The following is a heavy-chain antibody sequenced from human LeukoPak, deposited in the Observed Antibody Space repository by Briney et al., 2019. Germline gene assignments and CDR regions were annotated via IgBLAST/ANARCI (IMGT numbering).Heavy chain of an antibody. D-gene: IGHD6-19*01. CDR3: ARDIAVAGTDYYYYYGMDV. CDR1: GYTFTSYG. V-gene: IGHV1-18*01. Sequence: ASVKVSCKASGYTFTSYGISWVRQAPGQGLEWMGWISAYNGNTNYAQKLQGRVTMTTDTSTSTAYMELSSLRSEDTAVYYCARDIAVAGTDYYYYYGMDVWGQGTTVTVSS. CDR2: ISAYNGNT. J-gene: IGHJ6*02.